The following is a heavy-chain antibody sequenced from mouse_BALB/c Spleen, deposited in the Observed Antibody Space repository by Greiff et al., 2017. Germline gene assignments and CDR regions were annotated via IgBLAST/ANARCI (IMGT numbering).Heavy chain of an antibody. J-gene: IGHJ4*01. CDR2: ISSGGSYT. CDR1: GFTFSSYG. V-gene: IGHV5-6*03. CDR3: ARGEDYDGGVMDY. Sequence: EVKLMESGGGLVQPGGSLKLSCAASGFTFSSYGMSWVRQTPDKRLEWVATISSGGSYTYYPDSVKGRFIISRDNAKNTLYLQMSRLKSEDTAMYCGARGEDYDGGVMDYWGQGTSVTVSS. D-gene: IGHD2-4*01.